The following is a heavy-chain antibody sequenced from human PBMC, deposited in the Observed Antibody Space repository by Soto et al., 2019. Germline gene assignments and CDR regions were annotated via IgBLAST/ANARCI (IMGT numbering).Heavy chain of an antibody. CDR3: ATPGGRDFNAFDV. D-gene: IGHD2-21*02. CDR2: IFPIDSDT. CDR1: GYTFTRNW. J-gene: IGHJ3*01. Sequence: GESLKISCKGSGYTFTRNWVGWVRQMPGKGLEWMGIIFPIDSDTRYSPSSQGQVTISADNSISTAYLQWSSLKASDTAIYYCATPGGRDFNAFDVWGQGTMVTVSS. V-gene: IGHV5-51*01.